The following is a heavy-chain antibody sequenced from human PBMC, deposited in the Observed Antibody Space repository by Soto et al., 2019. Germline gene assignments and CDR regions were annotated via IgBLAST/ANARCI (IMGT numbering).Heavy chain of an antibody. J-gene: IGHJ3*01. CDR3: AKDSTRYIVVVLAYIYCVPGDAFDF. CDR1: GLTFSSYA. D-gene: IGHD2-2*01. CDR2: ISGSGGST. V-gene: IGHV3-23*01. Sequence: GGSLRLSCAASGLTFSSYAMSWVRQAPGKGLEWVSAISGSGGSTYYADSVKGRFTISRDNSKNTLYLQMNSLRAEDTAVYYCAKDSTRYIVVVLAYIYCVPGDAFDFPAQGSTVTV.